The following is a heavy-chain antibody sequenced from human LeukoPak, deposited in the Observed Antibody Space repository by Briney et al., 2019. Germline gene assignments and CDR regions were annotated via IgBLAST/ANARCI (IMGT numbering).Heavy chain of an antibody. V-gene: IGHV4-34*01. Sequence: PSETLSLTCAVYGGSFSGYYWSWIRQPPGKGLEWIGEINHSGSTNYNPSLKSRVTISVDTSKNQFSLKLSSVTAADTAVYYCARDGGYSGYGLDYWGQGTLVTVSS. CDR1: GGSFSGYY. J-gene: IGHJ4*02. CDR2: INHSGST. D-gene: IGHD5-12*01. CDR3: ARDGGYSGYGLDY.